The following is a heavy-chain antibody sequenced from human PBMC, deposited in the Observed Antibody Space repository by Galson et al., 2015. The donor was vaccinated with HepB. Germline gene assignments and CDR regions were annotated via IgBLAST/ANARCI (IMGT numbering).Heavy chain of an antibody. CDR3: TRPGVWGSYPRKYYFDY. CDR2: IKQDGSEK. D-gene: IGHD3-16*01. Sequence: SLRLSCAASGFTSSSYWMSWVRQAPGKGLEWVGNIKQDGSEKNYVDTVKGRFTISRDNAKNSLFLQMNSLRAEDTAVYYCTRPGVWGSYPRKYYFDYWGQGTLVTVSS. CDR1: GFTSSSYW. V-gene: IGHV3-7*01. J-gene: IGHJ4*02.